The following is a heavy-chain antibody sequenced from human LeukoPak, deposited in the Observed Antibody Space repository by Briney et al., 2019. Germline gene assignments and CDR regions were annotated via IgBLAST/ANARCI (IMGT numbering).Heavy chain of an antibody. V-gene: IGHV4-59*01. CDR2: IYNSGST. CDR1: GGSISTYY. CDR3: AKAVAAAGRFGFDP. D-gene: IGHD6-13*01. J-gene: IGHJ5*02. Sequence: SETLSLTCTVSGGSISTYYWSWIRQPPGKGLEWLGYIYNSGSTNYNPSLQSRVTISVDTSKNQFSLRLTSVTAADTAVYYCAKAVAAAGRFGFDPWGQGTLVTVSS.